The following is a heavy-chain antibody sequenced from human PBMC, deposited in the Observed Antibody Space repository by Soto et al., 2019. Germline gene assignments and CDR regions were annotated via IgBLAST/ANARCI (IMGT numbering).Heavy chain of an antibody. CDR1: VCSISSSSTYY. D-gene: IGHD3-9*01. V-gene: IGHV4-39*01. J-gene: IGHJ4*02. CDR3: AITTRYYDILSGLDY. CDR2: IYYSGST. Sequence: PSETLSLTCTVSVCSISSSSTYYWVWIRQPPGQGLEWIGSIYYSGSTYYHPSLKSRVTLSVDTSTNQFSLKLSSVTAADPAVYYCAITTRYYDILSGLDYSGQGPLVTLSS.